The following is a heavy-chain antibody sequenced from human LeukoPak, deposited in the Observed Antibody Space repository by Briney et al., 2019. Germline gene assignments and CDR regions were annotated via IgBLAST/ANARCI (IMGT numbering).Heavy chain of an antibody. CDR3: ARDSNLSFDY. Sequence: PGRSLRLSCTASGFTFSSFGMHWVRQAPGKGLVWVSHINNDGTATTYADSVKGRFTISRDNAKNTVYLQMNSLRAEDTAVYYCARDSNLSFDYWGQGSLVTVSS. D-gene: IGHD1-14*01. J-gene: IGHJ4*02. CDR1: GFTFSSFG. CDR2: INNDGTAT. V-gene: IGHV3-74*01.